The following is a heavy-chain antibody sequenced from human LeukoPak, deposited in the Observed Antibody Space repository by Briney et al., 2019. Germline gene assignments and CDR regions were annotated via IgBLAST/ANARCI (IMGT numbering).Heavy chain of an antibody. CDR2: IHTSGST. Sequence: SETLSLTCTVSGDSISSYYWSWIRQSAGKVLEWIGRIHTSGSTDYSPSLKSRVTMSIDTSKTQFSLKVNSVTAADTGVYYCARAPEFSSGWLLDYWGQGSLVTVSS. J-gene: IGHJ4*02. V-gene: IGHV4-4*07. CDR3: ARAPEFSSGWLLDY. D-gene: IGHD6-19*01. CDR1: GDSISSYY.